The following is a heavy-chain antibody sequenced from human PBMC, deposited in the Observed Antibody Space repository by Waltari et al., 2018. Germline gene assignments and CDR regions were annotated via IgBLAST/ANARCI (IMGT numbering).Heavy chain of an antibody. Sequence: QVQLQESGPGLVKPSETLSLTCAVSGYSISSGYYWGWIRQPPGKGLEWIGSIYHSGSTYYNPSLKGRVTISVDTSKNQFSLKLSSVTAADTAVYYCASSSGWYDAVDYWGQGTLVTVSS. J-gene: IGHJ4*02. D-gene: IGHD6-19*01. V-gene: IGHV4-38-2*01. CDR3: ASSSGWYDAVDY. CDR2: IYHSGST. CDR1: GYSISSGYY.